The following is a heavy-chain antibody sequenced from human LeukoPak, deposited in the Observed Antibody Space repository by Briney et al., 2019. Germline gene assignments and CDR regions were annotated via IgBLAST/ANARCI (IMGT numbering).Heavy chain of an antibody. CDR2: ICYGGSNK. CDR1: GVTFSSYG. D-gene: IGHD2-15*01. V-gene: IGHV3-30*02. CDR3: AKGGACSGGSCYYTRGAFDL. J-gene: IGHJ3*01. Sequence: GGSLRLSCAASGVTFSSYGRHWVRQAPGKGLEWVAYICYGGSNKYYADSVKGRFTISRDNSKNTLYLQMNSLRAEDTAVYYCAKGGACSGGSCYYTRGAFDLWGQGTMVTVSS.